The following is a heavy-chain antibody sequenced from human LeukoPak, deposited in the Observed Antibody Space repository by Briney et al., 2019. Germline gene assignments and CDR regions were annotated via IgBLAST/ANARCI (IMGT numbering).Heavy chain of an antibody. V-gene: IGHV3-72*01. D-gene: IGHD6-19*01. CDR2: SRNKAKSYTT. J-gene: IGHJ4*02. CDR3: VRVGSVAGSDYLDY. CDR1: GFTFSDHF. Sequence: GGSLRLSCVVSGFTFSDHFLDWVRQAPGKGLEWVGRSRNKAKSYTTEYAASVKGRFTISRDDSKNSLYLQMNSLKTEDTAVYYCVRVGSVAGSDYLDYWGQGTLVTVSS.